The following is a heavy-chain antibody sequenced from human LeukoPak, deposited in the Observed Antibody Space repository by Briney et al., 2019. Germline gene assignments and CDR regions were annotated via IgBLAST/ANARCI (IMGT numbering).Heavy chain of an antibody. J-gene: IGHJ6*03. D-gene: IGHD2-8*01. CDR2: IIPMFDTP. Sequence: SVKVSCKASGDTFTTYAIIWVRQAPGQGLEWMGGIIPMFDTPNYAQRLQGRVTITADKSTKTAYMELTSLRSEDTALYYCARTSQSGFRSQSAPKWNYYYYYMDVWGKGTTVTVSS. CDR3: ARTSQSGFRSQSAPKWNYYYYYMDV. V-gene: IGHV1-69*06. CDR1: GDTFTTYA.